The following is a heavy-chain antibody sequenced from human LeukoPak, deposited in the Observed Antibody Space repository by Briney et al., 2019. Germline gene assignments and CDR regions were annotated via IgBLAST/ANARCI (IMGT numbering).Heavy chain of an antibody. J-gene: IGHJ6*03. V-gene: IGHV1-18*01. CDR2: ISAYNGNT. D-gene: IGHD4-17*01. CDR1: GGTFSSYA. CDR3: ARGRSVTNALYYYYYYYMDV. Sequence: GASVKVSCKASGGTFSSYAISWVRQAPGQGLEWMGWISAYNGNTNYAQKLQGRVTMTTDTSTSTAYMELRSLRSDDTAVYYCARGRSVTNALYYYYYYYMDVWGKGTTVTISS.